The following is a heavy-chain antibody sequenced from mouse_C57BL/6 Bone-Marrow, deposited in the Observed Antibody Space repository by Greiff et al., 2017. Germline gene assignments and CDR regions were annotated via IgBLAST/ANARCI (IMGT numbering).Heavy chain of an antibody. V-gene: IGHV14-2*01. J-gene: IGHJ4*01. CDR3: AIPAKRYYAMDY. CDR1: GFNIKDYY. CDR2: IDPEDGET. Sequence: EVQRVESGAELVKPGASVKLSCTASGFNIKDYYMHWVKQRTEQGLEWIGRIDPEDGETKYAPKFQGKATITADTASNTAYLQLSSQTSEDTAVYYGAIPAKRYYAMDYWGQGTSVTVSS.